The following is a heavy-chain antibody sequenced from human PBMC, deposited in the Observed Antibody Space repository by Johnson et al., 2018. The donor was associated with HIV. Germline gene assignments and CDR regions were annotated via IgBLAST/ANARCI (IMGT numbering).Heavy chain of an antibody. CDR3: VTRDPTHRPGAFDI. CDR1: GFTFSTSD. D-gene: IGHD1-14*01. CDR2: MGPAGDR. V-gene: IGHV3-13*01. J-gene: IGHJ3*02. Sequence: VQLVESGGGVVQPGGSLTLSCAASGFTFSTSDMHWVRQPTGPGLEWVSGMGPAGDRHYADPVQGRLTISRDHSKNTLYLQMNSLRAEDTAVYYCVTRDPTHRPGAFDIWGQGTLVTVSS.